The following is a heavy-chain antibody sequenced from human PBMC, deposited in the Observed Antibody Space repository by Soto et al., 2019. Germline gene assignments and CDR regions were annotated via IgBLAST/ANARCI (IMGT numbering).Heavy chain of an antibody. CDR2: FHYGGRT. CDR3: VRDRAFSYAYDV. D-gene: IGHD3-16*01. J-gene: IGHJ4*02. CDR1: GGSISSYY. V-gene: IGHV4-59*01. Sequence: SETLSLTCTVFGGSISSYYWSWIRQPPGKGLEWIGYFHYGGRTNYNPSLKSRVNISVDTAKNQFSLQLTSVTAADPALYFCVRDRAFSYAYDVWGQGSLVTVSS.